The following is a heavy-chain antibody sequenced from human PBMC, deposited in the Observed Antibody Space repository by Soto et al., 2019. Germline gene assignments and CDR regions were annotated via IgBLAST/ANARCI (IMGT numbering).Heavy chain of an antibody. CDR1: GFTFSSYN. Sequence: EVQLVESGGRLVQPGGSLRLSCAASGFTFSSYNMNWVRQTPEKGLEWLAYISSTGKTLYYADSVKGRFTISRDNVKNSVYLQINRLRDDDTALYYCARGMVTYDYWGQGTLVTVSS. CDR2: ISSTGKTL. CDR3: ARGMVTYDY. J-gene: IGHJ4*02. V-gene: IGHV3-48*02. D-gene: IGHD2-8*01.